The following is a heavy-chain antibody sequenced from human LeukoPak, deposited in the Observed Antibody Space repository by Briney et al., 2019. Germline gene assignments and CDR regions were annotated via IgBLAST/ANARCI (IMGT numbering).Heavy chain of an antibody. Sequence: PSETLSLTCTVSGGSISSYYWSWIRQPPGKGLEWIGYIYYSGSTNYNPSLKSRVTISVDTSKNQFSLKLSSVTAADTAVYYCARGSWTKRNYGMDVWGQGTTVTVSS. J-gene: IGHJ6*02. V-gene: IGHV4-59*01. D-gene: IGHD3/OR15-3a*01. CDR1: GGSISSYY. CDR3: ARGSWTKRNYGMDV. CDR2: IYYSGST.